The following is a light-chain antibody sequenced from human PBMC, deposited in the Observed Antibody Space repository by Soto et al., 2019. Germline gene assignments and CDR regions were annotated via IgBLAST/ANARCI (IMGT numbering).Light chain of an antibody. Sequence: QSALTQPASVSGSPGQSITISCTGTSSDVGSYNLVSWYQQHPGKAPKLMIYEGSKRPSGVSNRFSGSKSGNTASLTISGLHAEDEADYYCCSYAGSSTSVFGGRTQLTVL. CDR3: CSYAGSSTSV. J-gene: IGLJ2*01. CDR1: SSDVGSYNL. CDR2: EGS. V-gene: IGLV2-23*01.